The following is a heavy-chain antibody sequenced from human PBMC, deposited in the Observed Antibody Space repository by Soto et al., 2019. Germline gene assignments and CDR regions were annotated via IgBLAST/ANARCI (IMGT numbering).Heavy chain of an antibody. D-gene: IGHD2-21*02. CDR1: GGSISSSSYF. Sequence: SETLSLTCTVSGGSISSSSYFWGWIRQPPGKGLEWIGSIYYSGSTYYNPSLKSRVTVSVDTSKNQFSLKLSSVTAADTAVYYCARHPSDFWFDPWGQGTLVTLPS. J-gene: IGHJ5*02. V-gene: IGHV4-39*01. CDR2: IYYSGST. CDR3: ARHPSDFWFDP.